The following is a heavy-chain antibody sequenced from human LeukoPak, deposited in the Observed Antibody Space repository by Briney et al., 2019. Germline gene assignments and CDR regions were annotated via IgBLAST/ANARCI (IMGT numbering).Heavy chain of an antibody. J-gene: IGHJ6*02. CDR1: GFTFSSYA. CDR2: ISYDGSNK. V-gene: IGHV3-30-3*01. D-gene: IGHD3-3*01. CDR3: ARVEGSITISRMDV. Sequence: GRSLRLSCAASGFTFSSYAMHWVRQAPGKGLEWVAVISYDGSNKYYADSVKGRFTISRDNSKNTLYLQMNSLRAEDTAVYYCARVEGSITISRMDVWGQGTTVTVSS.